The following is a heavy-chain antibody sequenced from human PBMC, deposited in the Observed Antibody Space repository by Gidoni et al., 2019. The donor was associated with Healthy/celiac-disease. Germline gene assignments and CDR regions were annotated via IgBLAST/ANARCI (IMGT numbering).Heavy chain of an antibody. CDR2: IYYSGST. CDR1: GGSISSSSYY. Sequence: LQLQESGPGLVKPSETLSLTCTVSGGSISSSSYYWGWIRQPPGKGLEWIGSIYYSGSTYYNPSLKSRVTISVDTSKNQFSLKLSSVTAADTAVYYCARSGSGWGYYLDYWGQGTLVTVSS. CDR3: ARSGSGWGYYLDY. D-gene: IGHD6-19*01. J-gene: IGHJ4*02. V-gene: IGHV4-39*01.